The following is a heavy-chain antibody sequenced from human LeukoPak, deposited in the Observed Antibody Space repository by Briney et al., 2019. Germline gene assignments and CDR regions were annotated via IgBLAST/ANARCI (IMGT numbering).Heavy chain of an antibody. Sequence: GGSLRLSCAASGFTFSSYSMNWVRQAPGKGLEWVSSISSSSSYIYYADSVKGRFTISRDNAKNSLYLQMNSLRAEDTAVYYCARDMPLEVAPDAFDIWGQGTMVTAPS. V-gene: IGHV3-21*01. CDR2: ISSSSSYI. D-gene: IGHD2-2*01. CDR3: ARDMPLEVAPDAFDI. CDR1: GFTFSSYS. J-gene: IGHJ3*02.